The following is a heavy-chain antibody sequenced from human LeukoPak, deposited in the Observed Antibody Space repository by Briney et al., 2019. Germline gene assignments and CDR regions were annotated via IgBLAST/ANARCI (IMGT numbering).Heavy chain of an antibody. D-gene: IGHD6-19*01. CDR2: INHSGST. V-gene: IGHV4-34*01. Sequence: SETLSLTCAVYGGSFSGYYWSWIRQPPGKGLEWIGEINHSGSTNYNPSLKSRVTISVDTSKNQFSPKLSSVTAADTAVYYCARWAVAVNWFDPWGQGTLVTVSS. CDR3: ARWAVAVNWFDP. J-gene: IGHJ5*02. CDR1: GGSFSGYY.